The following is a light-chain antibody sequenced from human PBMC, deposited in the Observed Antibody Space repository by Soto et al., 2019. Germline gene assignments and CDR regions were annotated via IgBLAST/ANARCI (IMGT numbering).Light chain of an antibody. Sequence: DIQMTQSPSTLSASVGDRVTITCRASQSISTWLAWYQQKPGKAPKLLIYKASSLESGVPSRFSGRGSGTEFTLTISSLQSDDSATYYCQQYINRWTFGQGTKVEIK. CDR2: KAS. J-gene: IGKJ1*01. V-gene: IGKV1-5*03. CDR1: QSISTW. CDR3: QQYINRWT.